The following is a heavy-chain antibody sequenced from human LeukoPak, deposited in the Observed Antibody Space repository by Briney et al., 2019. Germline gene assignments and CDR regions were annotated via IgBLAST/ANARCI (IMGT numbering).Heavy chain of an antibody. CDR3: ARRDRLRYFDWLLPPPLNY. Sequence: SETLSLTCAVYGGSFSGYYWSWIRQPPGQGLELVGEISHSGSTNNNPTLKSRGPISVDTSKNQFYLKLTSVTAADTAVYYCARRDRLRYFDWLLPPPLNYWGQGTLLTVSS. D-gene: IGHD3-9*01. CDR2: ISHSGST. V-gene: IGHV4-34*04. CDR1: GGSFSGYY. J-gene: IGHJ4*02.